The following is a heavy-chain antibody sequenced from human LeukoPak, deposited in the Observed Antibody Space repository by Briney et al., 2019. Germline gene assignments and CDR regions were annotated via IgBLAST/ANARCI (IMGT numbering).Heavy chain of an antibody. CDR3: ARDMTRGEPFDI. V-gene: IGHV3-74*01. CDR1: EFTFSTYW. D-gene: IGHD3-10*01. J-gene: IGHJ3*02. CDR2: IYPDGSTA. Sequence: GGSLRLSCAASEFTFSTYWMHWVRQAPGKGLVWVSHIYPDGSTASYAGSEEGRFTISIDNAKDTPYLQMNSRRAEDTAVYYCARDMTRGEPFDIWGLGTMVTVSS.